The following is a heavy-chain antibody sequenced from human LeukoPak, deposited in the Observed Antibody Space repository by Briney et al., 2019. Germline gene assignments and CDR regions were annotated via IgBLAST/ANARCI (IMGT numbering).Heavy chain of an antibody. Sequence: KPSETLSLTCTVSGGSISTYYWTWIRQPPGKGLEWIGHIYYTGSTNYNPSLKSRVTISVDTSKNQFSLKLSSVTAADTAVYYCARVYGSGYDFRGAFDIWGQGTMVTVSS. D-gene: IGHD5-12*01. V-gene: IGHV4-59*01. CDR1: GGSISTYY. CDR2: IYYTGST. J-gene: IGHJ3*02. CDR3: ARVYGSGYDFRGAFDI.